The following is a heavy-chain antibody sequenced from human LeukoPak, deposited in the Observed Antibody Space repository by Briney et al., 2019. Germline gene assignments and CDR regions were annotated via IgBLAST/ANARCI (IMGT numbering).Heavy chain of an antibody. D-gene: IGHD1-7*01. CDR3: ARDSITGTAYYYGMDV. CDR2: IYYSGST. CDR1: GGSISSYY. Sequence: PSETLSLTCTVSGGSISSYYWSWIRQPPGKGLEWLGYIYYSGSTNNNPSLKSRVTISVDTSKNQFSLKLSSVTAADTAVYYCARDSITGTAYYYGMDVWGQGTTVTVSS. V-gene: IGHV4-59*01. J-gene: IGHJ6*02.